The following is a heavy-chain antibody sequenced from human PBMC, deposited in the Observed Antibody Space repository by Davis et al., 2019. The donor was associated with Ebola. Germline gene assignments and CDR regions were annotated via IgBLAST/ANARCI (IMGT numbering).Heavy chain of an antibody. CDR3: ASPSAGVVNY. D-gene: IGHD3-10*01. Sequence: KVSCKASGYCFISYWLGWVRQMPGKGLEWMGIIYPGDSDTRYSPSFKGQVTISADKSISTAYLQWSSLKASDTAMYYCASPSAGVVNYWGQGTLVTVAS. CDR1: GYCFISYW. CDR2: IYPGDSDT. J-gene: IGHJ4*02. V-gene: IGHV5-51*01.